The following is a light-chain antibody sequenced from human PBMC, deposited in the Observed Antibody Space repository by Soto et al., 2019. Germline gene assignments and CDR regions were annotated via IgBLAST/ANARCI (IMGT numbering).Light chain of an antibody. CDR3: QLYGPSLTWT. V-gene: IGKV3-20*01. Sequence: ETVLTQSPGTLSLYPGERATLSCRASQSVTSNYLAWYQQKPGQAPRLLIFGASGRATGIPDRVSGSGPGTDFTLTIRRLEPEDFAVYYCQLYGPSLTWTFGQGTKV. J-gene: IGKJ1*01. CDR1: QSVTSNY. CDR2: GAS.